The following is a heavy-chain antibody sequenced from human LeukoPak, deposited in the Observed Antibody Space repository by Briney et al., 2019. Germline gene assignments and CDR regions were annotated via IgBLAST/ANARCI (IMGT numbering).Heavy chain of an antibody. D-gene: IGHD2-15*01. V-gene: IGHV3-23*01. J-gene: IGHJ4*02. CDR2: ISGSGDST. CDR1: GFTFSSYA. CDR3: AKRLPYCSDGGCYSGFDQ. Sequence: GGSLRLSCAASGFTFSSYAMSWVRQAPGKGLEWVSAISGSGDSTYYTDSVKGRFTISRDNSKNTVFVQMNSLRVEDTAVYYCAKRLPYCSDGGCYSGFDQWSQGTLVTVSS.